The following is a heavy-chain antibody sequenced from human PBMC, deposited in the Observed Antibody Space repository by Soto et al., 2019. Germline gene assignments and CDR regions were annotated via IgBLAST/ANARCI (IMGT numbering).Heavy chain of an antibody. CDR3: ARIRGYWYGLDV. CDR2: ITGTGGNT. Sequence: EVQLLESGGGLLQPGGSLRLSCAASGFPLSTYGMSLVREAPGKGLEWVSSITGTGGNTYYADFVKGRFSSSRDNSNNMLYLQMNSLRVEDTAVYYCARIRGYWYGLDVWGQGTTITVSS. J-gene: IGHJ6*02. V-gene: IGHV3-23*01. CDR1: GFPLSTYG.